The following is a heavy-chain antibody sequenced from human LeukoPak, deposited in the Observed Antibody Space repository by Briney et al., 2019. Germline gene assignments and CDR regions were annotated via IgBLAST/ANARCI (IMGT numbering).Heavy chain of an antibody. CDR3: ARDQGLTAPPPYGLNV. CDR1: GGTFSSSA. CDR2: IIPVLNIT. V-gene: IGHV1-69*04. D-gene: IGHD5-18*01. Sequence: SVKVSCKTSGGTFSSSAITWVRQAPGQGLEWMGRIIPVLNITTYAQKFQGSVTITADTSTSTVYMELSSLRSEETAVYYCARDQGLTAPPPYGLNVWGQGTTVIVSS. J-gene: IGHJ6*01.